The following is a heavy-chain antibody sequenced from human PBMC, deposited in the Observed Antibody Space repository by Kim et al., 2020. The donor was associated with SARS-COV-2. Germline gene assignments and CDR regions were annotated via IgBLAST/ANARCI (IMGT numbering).Heavy chain of an antibody. CDR2: INTGNGNT. D-gene: IGHD6-19*01. J-gene: IGHJ4*02. CDR3: ASRPGIEVAGFDF. Sequence: ASVKVSCKTSGYTFTDSAIHWVRQAPGQRLEWMGWINTGNGNTKYSQKFQGRVTITSDTSATTAYMDLSSLKSEDTAIYYCASRPGIEVAGFDFWGQGTLVIVSS. CDR1: GYTFTDSA. V-gene: IGHV1-3*04.